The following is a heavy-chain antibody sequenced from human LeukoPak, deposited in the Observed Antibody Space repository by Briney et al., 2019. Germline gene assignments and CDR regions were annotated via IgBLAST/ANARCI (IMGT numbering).Heavy chain of an antibody. V-gene: IGHV3-30*18. CDR3: AKESCSSTSCHQDY. J-gene: IGHJ4*02. D-gene: IGHD2-2*01. CDR2: ISYDGSNK. Sequence: GGSLRLSCAASGFTLSSYGMHWVRQAPGKGLEWVAVISYDGSNKYYADPVKGRFTISRDNSKNTLYLQMNSLRAEDTAVYYCAKESCSSTSCHQDYWGQGTLVTVSS. CDR1: GFTLSSYG.